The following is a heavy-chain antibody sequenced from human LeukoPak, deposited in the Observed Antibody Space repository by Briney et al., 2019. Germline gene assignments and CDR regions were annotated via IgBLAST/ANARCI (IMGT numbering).Heavy chain of an antibody. CDR2: IIPIFGTA. CDR1: GGTFSSYT. CDR3: ARSGVGSDLNGRTDWLLHYFDY. V-gene: IGHV1-69*08. D-gene: IGHD3-9*01. J-gene: IGHJ4*02. Sequence: GASVKVSCKASGGTFSSYTISWVRQAPGQGLEWMGRIIPIFGTANYAQKFQGRVTITADKSTSTAYMELSSLRSEDTAVYYCARSGVGSDLNGRTDWLLHYFDYWGQGTLVTVSS.